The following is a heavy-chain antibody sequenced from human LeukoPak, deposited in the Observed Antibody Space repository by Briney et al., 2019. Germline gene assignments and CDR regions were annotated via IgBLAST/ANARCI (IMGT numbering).Heavy chain of an antibody. CDR3: AREACFTMVRGGGYFDY. CDR2: IYYSGST. J-gene: IGHJ4*02. V-gene: IGHV4-4*02. D-gene: IGHD3-10*01. CDR1: GGSISSSNW. Sequence: SETLSLTCAVSGGSISSSNWWSWVRQPPGKGLEWIGYIYYSGSTYYNPSLKSRVTISVDTSKNQFSLKLSSVTAADTAVYYCAREACFTMVRGGGYFDYWGQGTLVTVSS.